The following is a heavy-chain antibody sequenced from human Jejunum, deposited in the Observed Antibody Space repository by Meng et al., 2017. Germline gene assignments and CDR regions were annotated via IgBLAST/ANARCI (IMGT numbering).Heavy chain of an antibody. Sequence: GESLKISCAAAGFTFTTYAMAWVRQAPGKGLEWVSTISGNGRSEYYTDSLKGRFTISRDNSKNTLYLQMNSLRVEDTAVFYCAKDTGDLRFLFDSWGQGTLVTVSS. D-gene: IGHD3-3*01. CDR1: GFTFTTYA. CDR3: AKDTGDLRFLFDS. V-gene: IGHV3-23*01. CDR2: ISGNGRSE. J-gene: IGHJ4*02.